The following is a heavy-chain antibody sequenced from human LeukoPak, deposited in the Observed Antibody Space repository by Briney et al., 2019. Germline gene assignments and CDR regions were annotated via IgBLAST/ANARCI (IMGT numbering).Heavy chain of an antibody. CDR1: GFTFDDYA. CDR3: AKGVNY. V-gene: IGHV3-9*01. CDR2: ISWNSGSM. J-gene: IGHJ4*02. Sequence: GRSLRLSCAASGFTFDDYAMHWVRHAAGKGLEWVSGISWNSGSMGYADSVKCRFTISRDSAKNSLYLQMNSLRAEDTAVYYCAKGVNYWGQGTLVTVSS.